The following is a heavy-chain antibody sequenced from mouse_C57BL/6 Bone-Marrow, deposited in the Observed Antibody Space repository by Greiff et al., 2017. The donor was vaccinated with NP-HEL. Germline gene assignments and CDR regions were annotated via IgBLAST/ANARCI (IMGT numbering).Heavy chain of an antibody. V-gene: IGHV3-1*01. D-gene: IGHD1-1*01. CDR2: ISYSGST. J-gene: IGHJ4*01. Sequence: DVQLQESGPGMVKPSQSLSLTCTVTGYSITSGYDWHWIRHFPGNKLEWMGYISYSGSTNYNPSLKSRISITHDTSKNHFFLKLNSVTTEDTATYYCARGDGSSPYYAMDYWGQGTSVTVSS. CDR1: GYSITSGYD. CDR3: ARGDGSSPYYAMDY.